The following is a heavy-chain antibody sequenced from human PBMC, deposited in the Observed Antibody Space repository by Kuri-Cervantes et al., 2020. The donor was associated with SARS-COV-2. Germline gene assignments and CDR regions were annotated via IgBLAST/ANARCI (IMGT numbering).Heavy chain of an antibody. CDR2: ISSSSSTI. J-gene: IGHJ6*02. V-gene: IGHV3-48*01. CDR1: GFTFSSYS. CDR3: AKDVYDFWTAYPQASAAGDYHYYGLDV. D-gene: IGHD3-3*01. Sequence: GESLKISCAASGFTFSSYSMNWVRQAPGKGLEWVSYISSSSSTIYYADSVKGRFTISRDNSKNTLYLQMNSLRAEDTAVYYCAKDVYDFWTAYPQASAAGDYHYYGLDVWGQGTTVTVSS.